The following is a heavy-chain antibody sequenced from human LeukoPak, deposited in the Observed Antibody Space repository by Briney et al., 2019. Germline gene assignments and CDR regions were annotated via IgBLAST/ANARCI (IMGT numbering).Heavy chain of an antibody. CDR2: IGNKGNSYTT. V-gene: IGHV3-72*01. Sequence: GGSLRLSCAASGFTFSDPNMDWVRQAPGKGLEWVGRIGNKGNSYTTEYAASVKGRFIISRDDAKNSLYLQMTSLKTEDTAEYYCARDRRYYYDSSGYTDAFDIWGQGTMVTVSS. CDR3: ARDRRYYYDSSGYTDAFDI. CDR1: GFTFSDPN. D-gene: IGHD3-22*01. J-gene: IGHJ3*02.